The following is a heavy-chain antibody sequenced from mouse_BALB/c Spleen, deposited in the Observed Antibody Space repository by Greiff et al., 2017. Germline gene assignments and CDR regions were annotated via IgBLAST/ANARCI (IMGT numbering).Heavy chain of an antibody. J-gene: IGHJ3*01. CDR2: INPYNDGT. Sequence: EVQLQQSGPELVKPGASVKMSCKASGYTFTSYVMHWVKQKPGQGLEWIGYINPYNDGTKYNEKFKGKATLTSDKSSSTAYMELSSLTSEDSAVYYCARGPAYDYDGWFAYWGQGTLVTVSA. D-gene: IGHD2-4*01. CDR1: GYTFTSYV. CDR3: ARGPAYDYDGWFAY. V-gene: IGHV1-14*01.